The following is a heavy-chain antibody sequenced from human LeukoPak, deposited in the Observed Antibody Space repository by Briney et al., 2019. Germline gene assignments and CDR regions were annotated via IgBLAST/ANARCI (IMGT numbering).Heavy chain of an antibody. CDR1: GGTFSSYA. J-gene: IGHJ5*02. CDR2: IIPIFGTT. D-gene: IGHD3-22*01. CDR3: ARDPLRGYYDSSGYYLGST. Sequence: SVKVSCKASGGTFSSYAISWVRQAPGQGLEWMGRIIPIFGTTNYAQKFQGRVTITTDESTSTAYMELSSLRSEDTAVYYCARDPLRGYYDSSGYYLGSTWGQGTLVTVSS. V-gene: IGHV1-69*05.